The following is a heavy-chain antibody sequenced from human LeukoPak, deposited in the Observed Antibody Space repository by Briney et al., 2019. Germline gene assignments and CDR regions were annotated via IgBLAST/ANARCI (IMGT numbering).Heavy chain of an antibody. CDR3: ARATSGYYFDF. V-gene: IGHV4-59*01. CDR2: VSYSGST. Sequence: PSETLSLTCTVSGGSIGSYYWNWIRQPPGKGLEWIEYVSYSGSTNYNPSLKSRVIMSVDKSKNQFSLKLSSVTAADTAVYFCARATSGYYFDFWDQGTLVTVSS. D-gene: IGHD3-22*01. J-gene: IGHJ4*02. CDR1: GGSIGSYY.